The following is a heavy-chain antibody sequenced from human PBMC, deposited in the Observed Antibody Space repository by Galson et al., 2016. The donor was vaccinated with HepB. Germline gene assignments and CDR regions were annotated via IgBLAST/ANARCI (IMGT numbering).Heavy chain of an antibody. D-gene: IGHD4-23*01. CDR3: ARDMVEDDYGGNSGAFDI. CDR1: GGSIRNVDSF. J-gene: IGHJ3*02. CDR2: IHYNGDT. Sequence: LSLTCTVSGGSIRNVDSFWSWIRQPPGKGLEWIGYIHYNGDTYYSPSLKSRVTISVDTSKNQFSLKMRSVTAADTAVYYCARDMVEDDYGGNSGAFDIWGLGTMVTISS. V-gene: IGHV4-30-4*01.